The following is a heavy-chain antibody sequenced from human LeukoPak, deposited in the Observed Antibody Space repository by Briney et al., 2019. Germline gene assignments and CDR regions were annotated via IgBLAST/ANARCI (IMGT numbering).Heavy chain of an antibody. CDR1: GYTFTSYG. CDR2: ISAYNGDT. CDR3: ARAALAYCGGDCYSEMDY. D-gene: IGHD2-21*02. V-gene: IGHV1-18*01. J-gene: IGHJ4*02. Sequence: ASMKVSCKASGYTFTSYGISWVRQAPGQGLEWMGWISAYNGDTNYAQKLQGRVTMTTDTSTSTAYMELRSLRSDDTAVYCCARAALAYCGGDCYSEMDYWGQGTLVTVSS.